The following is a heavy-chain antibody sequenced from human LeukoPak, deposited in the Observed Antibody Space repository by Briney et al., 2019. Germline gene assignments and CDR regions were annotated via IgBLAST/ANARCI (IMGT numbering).Heavy chain of an antibody. CDR1: GFIFSSYS. Sequence: GGSLRLSCAASGFIFSSYSMNWVRQAPGKGLEWVSSISSISTYILYADSVKGRFTISRDNAKNSLYLQMDSLGAEDTAVYYCARFETSTVRGDEYWGQGTPVAVSS. CDR2: ISSISTYI. D-gene: IGHD3-10*02. CDR3: ARFETSTVRGDEY. J-gene: IGHJ4*02. V-gene: IGHV3-21*01.